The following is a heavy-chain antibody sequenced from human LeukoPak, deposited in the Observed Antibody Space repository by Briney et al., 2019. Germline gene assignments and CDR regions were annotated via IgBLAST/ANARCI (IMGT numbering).Heavy chain of an antibody. Sequence: PGGSLRLSCAASGFTFSNAWMNWVRQAPGKGLEWVGRIKSKTDGGTTDYAAPVKGRFTISRDDSKNTLHLQMDSLKSEDTAMYYCTTVATIVTQNFDYWGQGTLVTVSS. J-gene: IGHJ4*02. V-gene: IGHV3-15*01. CDR2: IKSKTDGGTT. CDR1: GFTFSNAW. CDR3: TTVATIVTQNFDY. D-gene: IGHD4/OR15-4a*01.